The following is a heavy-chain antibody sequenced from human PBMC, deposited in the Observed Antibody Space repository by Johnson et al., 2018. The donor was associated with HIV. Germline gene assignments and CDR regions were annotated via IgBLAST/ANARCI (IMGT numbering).Heavy chain of an antibody. CDR1: GFSFSNAW. Sequence: QVQLVESGGGLVQPGGSLRLSCEASGFSFSNAWMSWVRQAPGKGLEWLSYISSSGSTIYYADSVKGRFTISRDNAKNSLYLQMSSLRAEDTAVYYCAREGVAVRYIDDAFDIWGQGTMVTVSS. D-gene: IGHD3-9*01. V-gene: IGHV3-11*04. CDR3: AREGVAVRYIDDAFDI. J-gene: IGHJ3*02. CDR2: ISSSGSTI.